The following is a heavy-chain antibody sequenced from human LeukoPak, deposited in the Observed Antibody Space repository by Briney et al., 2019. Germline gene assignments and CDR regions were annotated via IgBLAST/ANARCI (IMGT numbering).Heavy chain of an antibody. CDR3: ARQDYDILSGAGFDY. CDR1: GGSISRSNYY. Sequence: SETLSLTCSVSGGSISRSNYYWGWIRQPPGKGLEWIGSIYYSGSTYYNSSLKSRVTISVDRSKNQFSLKLSSVTAADTAVYYCARQDYDILSGAGFDYWGRGTLVTVSS. V-gene: IGHV4-39*07. CDR2: IYYSGST. J-gene: IGHJ4*02. D-gene: IGHD3-9*01.